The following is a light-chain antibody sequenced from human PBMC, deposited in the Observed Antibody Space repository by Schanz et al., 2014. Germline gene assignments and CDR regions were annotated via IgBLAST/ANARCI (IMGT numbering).Light chain of an antibody. Sequence: EIVLTQSPGTLPLSPGDSAALSCRASQSVDRSLAWFQQKPGQAPRLLIYGASTRATGIPARFSGSGSGTEFTLTISSLQSEDFATYYCQQTYNAPRSTFGHGTRL. J-gene: IGKJ2*01. V-gene: IGKV3-15*01. CDR2: GAS. CDR1: QSVDRS. CDR3: QQTYNAPRST.